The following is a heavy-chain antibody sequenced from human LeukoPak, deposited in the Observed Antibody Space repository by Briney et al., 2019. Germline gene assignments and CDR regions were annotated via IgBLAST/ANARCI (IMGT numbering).Heavy chain of an antibody. CDR2: INAGNGNT. J-gene: IGHJ4*02. D-gene: IGHD3-10*01. V-gene: IGHV1-3*01. CDR1: GYTFTSYA. Sequence: ASVKVSCKASGYTFTSYAMHWVRQAPGQRLEWMGWINAGNGNTKYSQKFQGRVTITRDTSAGTAYMELSSLRSEDTAVYYCARDAPLLWFGEFVFDYWGQGTLVTVSS. CDR3: ARDAPLLWFGEFVFDY.